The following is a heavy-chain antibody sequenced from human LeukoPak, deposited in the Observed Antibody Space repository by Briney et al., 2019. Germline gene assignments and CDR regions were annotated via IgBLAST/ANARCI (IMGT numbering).Heavy chain of an antibody. V-gene: IGHV3-74*01. CDR2: ISDDGSYT. Sequence: PGGSLRLSCAASGFSFSSHWVRWVRQAPGKGLVWVSRISDDGSYTSNVDSVKGRFTISRDNVNNMLFLHMNGLRAENTAVYYCASFGTSWRSSYWGQGTLVTASS. CDR1: GFSFSSHW. CDR3: ASFGTSWRSSY. D-gene: IGHD3-3*01. J-gene: IGHJ4*02.